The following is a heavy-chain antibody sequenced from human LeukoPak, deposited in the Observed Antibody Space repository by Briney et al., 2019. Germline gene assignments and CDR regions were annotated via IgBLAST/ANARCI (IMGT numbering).Heavy chain of an antibody. CDR2: INPSGGST. V-gene: IGHV1-46*01. CDR3: ARDADDSSGYSNFDH. D-gene: IGHD3-22*01. CDR1: GYTFTSYY. Sequence: ASVKVSCKASGYTFTSYYIHWVRQAPGQGLEWMGIINPSGGSTSYAQKFQGRVTMTRDTSTSTVYMELRSLRSEDTAVYYCARDADDSSGYSNFDHWGQGTLVTVSS. J-gene: IGHJ4*02.